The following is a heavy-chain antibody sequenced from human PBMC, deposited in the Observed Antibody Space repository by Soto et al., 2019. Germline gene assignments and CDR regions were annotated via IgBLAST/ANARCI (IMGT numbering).Heavy chain of an antibody. J-gene: IGHJ6*02. V-gene: IGHV1-18*01. CDR2: ISAYNGNT. D-gene: IGHD3-10*01. CDR1: GYTFTSYG. CDR3: ARERYYYGSVKGKGPYYYYGIDV. Sequence: QVQLVQSGAEVKKPGASVKVSCKASGYTFTSYGISWVRQAPGQGLEWMGWISAYNGNTNYAQKLQGRVTMTTDTSTSTAYMELRSLRSDDTAVYYCARERYYYGSVKGKGPYYYYGIDVWGQGTTVTVSS.